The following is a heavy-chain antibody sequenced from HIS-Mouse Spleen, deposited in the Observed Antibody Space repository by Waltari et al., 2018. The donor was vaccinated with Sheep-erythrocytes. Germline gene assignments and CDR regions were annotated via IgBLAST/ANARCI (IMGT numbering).Heavy chain of an antibody. Sequence: QLQLQESGPGLVKPSETLSLTCTVSGGSISSSSYYWGWIRQPPGKGLEWIGSIYYSGSTYYTPSLKSRVTISVDTSKNQFSLKLSSVTAADTAVYYCARDEGTYYDFWSGYPPSYYFDYWGQGTLVTVSS. CDR3: ARDEGTYYDFWSGYPPSYYFDY. V-gene: IGHV4-39*07. D-gene: IGHD3-3*01. CDR2: IYYSGST. J-gene: IGHJ4*02. CDR1: GGSISSSSYY.